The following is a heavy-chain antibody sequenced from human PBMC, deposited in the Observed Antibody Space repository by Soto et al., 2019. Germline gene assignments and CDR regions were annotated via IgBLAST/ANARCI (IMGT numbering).Heavy chain of an antibody. CDR2: ISYDGSNK. CDR1: GLTFSSYA. V-gene: IGHV3-30-3*01. Sequence: QVQLVESGGGAVQPGRSLRLSCAASGLTFSSYALQWVRQAPGKGLEWVAVISYDGSNKYYADSVKGRFTISRDNSKNTLYLQMNSLRAEDTAVYYCARAPTSVTTSYYFDYWGQGTLVTVSS. CDR3: ARAPTSVTTSYYFDY. J-gene: IGHJ4*02. D-gene: IGHD4-17*01.